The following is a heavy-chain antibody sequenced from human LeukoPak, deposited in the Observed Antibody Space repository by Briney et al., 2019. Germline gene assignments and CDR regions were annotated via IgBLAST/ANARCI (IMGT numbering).Heavy chain of an antibody. D-gene: IGHD5-18*01. V-gene: IGHV3-53*01. J-gene: IGHJ4*02. Sequence: GGSLRLSCAASGFTVSSNYMSWVRQAPGKGLEWASVIYSGGSTYYADSVKGRFTISRDNSKNTLYLQMNSLRAEDTAVYYCARDRGYSYGYRYWGQGTLVTVSS. CDR3: ARDRGYSYGYRY. CDR2: IYSGGST. CDR1: GFTVSSNY.